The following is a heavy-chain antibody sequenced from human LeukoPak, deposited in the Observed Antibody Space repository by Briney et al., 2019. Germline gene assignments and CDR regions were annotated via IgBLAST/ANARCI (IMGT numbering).Heavy chain of an antibody. CDR2: IYSGGST. V-gene: IGHV3-53*01. CDR1: GFIVSSNY. J-gene: IGHJ4*02. Sequence: GGSLRLSCAASGFIVSSNYMSWVRQAPGKGLEWVSVIYSGGSTYYADSVKGRFTISRDNSKNTLYLQMNSLRAEDTAVYYCAREGSGYDWYYFDYWGQGTLVTVSS. CDR3: AREGSGYDWYYFDY. D-gene: IGHD5-12*01.